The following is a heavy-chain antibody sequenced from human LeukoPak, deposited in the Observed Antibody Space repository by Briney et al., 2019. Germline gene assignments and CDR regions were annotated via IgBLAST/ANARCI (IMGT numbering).Heavy chain of an antibody. CDR1: GFTFSSYS. CDR3: ARHDILTGFDY. D-gene: IGHD3-9*01. J-gene: IGHJ4*02. Sequence: GGSLRLSCAASGFTFSSYSMNWVRQAPGKGLEWVSSISSSSSYIYYADSVKGRFIISRDNAKNSLYLQMNSLRAEDTAVYYCARHDILTGFDYWGQGTLVTVSS. V-gene: IGHV3-21*01. CDR2: ISSSSSYI.